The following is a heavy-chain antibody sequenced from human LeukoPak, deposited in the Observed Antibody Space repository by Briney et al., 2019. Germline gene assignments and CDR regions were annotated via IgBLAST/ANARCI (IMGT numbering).Heavy chain of an antibody. V-gene: IGHV3-21*01. J-gene: IGHJ4*02. CDR1: GFTFSSYS. CDR2: ISSSSSYI. CDR3: ARDKGFGELLDPIFDY. Sequence: GGSLRLSCAASGFTFSSYSMNWVRQAPGKGLEWVSSISSSSSYIYYADSVKGRFTISRDNAKNSLYLQMNSLRAEDTAVYYCARDKGFGELLDPIFDYWGQGTLVTVSS. D-gene: IGHD3-10*01.